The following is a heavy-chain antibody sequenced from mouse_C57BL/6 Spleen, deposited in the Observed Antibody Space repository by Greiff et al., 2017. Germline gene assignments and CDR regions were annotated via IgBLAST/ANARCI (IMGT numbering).Heavy chain of an antibody. V-gene: IGHV5-17*01. Sequence: EVKLVESGGGLVKPGGSLKLSCAASGFTFSDYGMHWVRQAPEKGLEWVAYISSGSSTIYYADTVKGRFTISRDNAKNTLFLHMTSLRSEDTAMYYCARGPRYYAMDYWGQGTSVTVSS. CDR2: ISSGSSTI. J-gene: IGHJ4*01. CDR1: GFTFSDYG. CDR3: ARGPRYYAMDY.